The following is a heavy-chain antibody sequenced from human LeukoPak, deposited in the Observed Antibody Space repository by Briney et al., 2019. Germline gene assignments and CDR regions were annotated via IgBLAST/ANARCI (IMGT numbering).Heavy chain of an antibody. CDR3: ARGEDEDLVDN. Sequence: SETLSLTCTVSGGSICDYYWSRIRQSPVRGLEWIGYVYYSGNTNYNPSLKSRLTISRDMAKNQFSLKLSSVTSADTAVYYCARGEDEDLVDNWGQGTLVTVSS. V-gene: IGHV4-59*01. J-gene: IGHJ4*02. CDR1: GGSICDYY. D-gene: IGHD1-26*01. CDR2: VYYSGNT.